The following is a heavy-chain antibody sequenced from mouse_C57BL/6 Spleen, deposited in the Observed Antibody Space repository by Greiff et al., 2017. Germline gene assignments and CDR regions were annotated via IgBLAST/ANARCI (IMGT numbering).Heavy chain of an antibody. Sequence: QVQLQQPGAELVKPGASVKLSCKASGYTFTSYWMHWVKQRPGRGLEWIGRIDPNSGGTKYNEKFKSKATLTVDTSSSTAYMQLSSLTSEDSAVYYCARRLRRPEYYFDYWGQGTTLTVSS. CDR2: IDPNSGGT. D-gene: IGHD2-4*01. J-gene: IGHJ2*01. CDR3: ARRLRRPEYYFDY. V-gene: IGHV1-62-3*01. CDR1: GYTFTSYW.